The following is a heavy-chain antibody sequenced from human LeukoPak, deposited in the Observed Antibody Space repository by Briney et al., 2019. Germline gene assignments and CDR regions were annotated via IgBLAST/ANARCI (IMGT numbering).Heavy chain of an antibody. CDR3: ASQNSGSYNPRFDY. V-gene: IGHV4-59*01. Sequence: SETLSLTCTASGGSISSYYWSWIRQPPGKGLEWIGYIYYSGSTNYNPSLKSRVTISVDTSKNQFSLKLSSVTAADTAVYYCASQNSGSYNPRFDYWGQGTLVTVSS. CDR2: IYYSGST. D-gene: IGHD1-26*01. CDR1: GGSISSYY. J-gene: IGHJ4*02.